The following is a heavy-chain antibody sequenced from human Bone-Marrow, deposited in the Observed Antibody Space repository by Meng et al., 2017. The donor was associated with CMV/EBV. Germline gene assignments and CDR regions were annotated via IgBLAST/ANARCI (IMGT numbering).Heavy chain of an antibody. Sequence: YGMSWVRQAPGKGLEYVSAISSNGGSTYYADSVKGRFTISRDNSKNTLYLQMGSLRAEDMAVYYCARSLTYNCSSTSCYRRNWYFDLWGRGTLVTVSS. V-gene: IGHV3-64*02. J-gene: IGHJ2*01. CDR3: ARSLTYNCSSTSCYRRNWYFDL. CDR1: YG. D-gene: IGHD2-2*02. CDR2: ISSNGGST.